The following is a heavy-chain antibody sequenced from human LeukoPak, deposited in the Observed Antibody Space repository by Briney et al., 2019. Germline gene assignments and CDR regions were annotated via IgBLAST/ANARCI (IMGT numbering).Heavy chain of an antibody. J-gene: IGHJ5*02. D-gene: IGHD3-22*01. V-gene: IGHV3-30*02. CDR2: IRYDGGGK. Sequence: PGGSLRLSCAVSGLTFSSYGMHWVRQAPGKGLEWVALIRYDGGGKFYADSVKGRFTISRDNAKNSLYLQMNSLRAEDTAIYYCASTNYYDSSGFSNWFDPWGQGTLVTVSS. CDR1: GLTFSSYG. CDR3: ASTNYYDSSGFSNWFDP.